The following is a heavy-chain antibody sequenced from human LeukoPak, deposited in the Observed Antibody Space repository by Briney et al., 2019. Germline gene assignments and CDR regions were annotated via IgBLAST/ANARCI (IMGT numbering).Heavy chain of an antibody. CDR1: GGSISSSSYY. J-gene: IGHJ6*04. Sequence: SETLSLTCTVSGGSISSSSYYWGWIRQPPGKGLEWIGSIYYSGSTYYNPSPKSRVTISVDTSKNQFSLKLSSVTAADTAVYYCARPGLSMDVWGKGTTVTVSS. V-gene: IGHV4-39*01. CDR2: IYYSGST. D-gene: IGHD3-16*02. CDR3: ARPGLSMDV.